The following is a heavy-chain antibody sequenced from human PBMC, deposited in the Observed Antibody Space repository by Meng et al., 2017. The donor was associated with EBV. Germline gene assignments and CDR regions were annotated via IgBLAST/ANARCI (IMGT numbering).Heavy chain of an antibody. CDR2: IIPIFGTA. CDR1: GGTFSSYA. D-gene: IGHD6-13*01. CDR3: ARAEIAAAGRLDY. V-gene: IGHV1-69*06. Sequence: QGKLVTSGAEVKKPGSSVKVSCKAAGGTFSSYAISWVRQAPGQGLEWMGGIIPIFGTANYAQKFQGRVTITAVKSTSTAYTELSSLRSEDTAVYYCARAEIAAAGRLDYWGQGTLVTVSS. J-gene: IGHJ4*02.